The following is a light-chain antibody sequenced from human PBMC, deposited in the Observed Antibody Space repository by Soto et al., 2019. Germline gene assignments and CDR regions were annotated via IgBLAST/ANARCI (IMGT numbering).Light chain of an antibody. J-gene: IGKJ4*01. V-gene: IGKV3-15*01. Sequence: EIVMTQSPATLSVSPGERATLSCRASHSVSSRLAWYQQKPGQAPRLLIYGASTRATGLPARFSGSGSGTEFTLTISGLQSEDFAVYYCQPYTNWPLTFGGGTKVDIK. CDR2: GAS. CDR1: HSVSSR. CDR3: QPYTNWPLT.